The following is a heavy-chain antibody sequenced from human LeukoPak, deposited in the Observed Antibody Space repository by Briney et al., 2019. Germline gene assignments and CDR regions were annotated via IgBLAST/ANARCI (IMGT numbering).Heavy chain of an antibody. CDR3: AKNFYGDYNVVFDY. CDR1: GFTFSSYA. J-gene: IGHJ4*02. Sequence: PGGSLRLSCAASGFTFSSYAMGCVRQAPGKGLEWVSAISGSGGSTYYADSVKGRFTISRDNSKNTLSLQMNSLRAEDTAVYYCAKNFYGDYNVVFDYWGQGTLVTVSS. D-gene: IGHD4-17*01. CDR2: ISGSGGST. V-gene: IGHV3-23*01.